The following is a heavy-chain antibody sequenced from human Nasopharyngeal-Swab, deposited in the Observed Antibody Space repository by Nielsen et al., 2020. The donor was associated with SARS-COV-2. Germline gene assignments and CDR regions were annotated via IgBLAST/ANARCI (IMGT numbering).Heavy chain of an antibody. J-gene: IGHJ4*02. CDR3: AKDGCPRSGECQFEN. CDR2: IINNGGST. V-gene: IGHV3-23*01. CDR1: GFTFSNYA. D-gene: IGHD2-15*01. Sequence: GESLKISCAASGFTFSNYAVSWVRQAPGKGLEWASTIINNGGSTYYADAVKGRFTISRDNSKNTLYLQMDGLRVEDTAVYYCAKDGCPRSGECQFENWGQGTLATVSS.